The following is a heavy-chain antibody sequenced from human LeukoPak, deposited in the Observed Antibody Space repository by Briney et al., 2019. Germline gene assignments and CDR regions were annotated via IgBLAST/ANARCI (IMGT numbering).Heavy chain of an antibody. D-gene: IGHD6-13*01. CDR1: GFTFDDYA. CDR2: ISGDGGST. J-gene: IGHJ5*02. CDR3: AKGPDSSSWYPNWFDP. V-gene: IGHV3-43*02. Sequence: GGSLRLSCAASGFTFDDYAMHWVRQAPGKGLEGVSLISGDGGSTYYADSVKGRFTISRDNSKNSLYLQMNSLRTEDTALYDCAKGPDSSSWYPNWFDPGGKGTLVTVSS.